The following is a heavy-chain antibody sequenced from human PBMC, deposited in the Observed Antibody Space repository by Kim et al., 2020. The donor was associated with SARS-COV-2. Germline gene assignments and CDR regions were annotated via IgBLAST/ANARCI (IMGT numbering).Heavy chain of an antibody. J-gene: IGHJ4*02. D-gene: IGHD3-10*01. CDR3: ASERTTLVRNFQMVRGVIKTTFYFDA. CDR2: INHSGST. CDR1: GGSFSGYY. V-gene: IGHV4-34*01. Sequence: SETLSLTCAVYGGSFSGYYWSWIRQPPGKGLEWIGEINHSGSTNYNPSLKSRGTISVDTSKNQFSLKLSSVTAADTAVYYCASERTTLVRNFQMVRGVIKTTFYFDAWGQVTVVTVSS.